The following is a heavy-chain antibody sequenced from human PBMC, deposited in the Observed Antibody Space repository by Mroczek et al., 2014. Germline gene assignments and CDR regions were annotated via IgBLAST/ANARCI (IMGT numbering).Heavy chain of an antibody. V-gene: IGHV4-38-2*02. CDR2: LYHTGIT. CDR3: ARSRWSDGREFEW. J-gene: IGHJ4*02. CDR1: GYSISSGQY. D-gene: IGHD3-3*01. Sequence: QVQLQQWGPGLVKPSETLSLTCTVTGYSISSGQYWGWIRQPPGKGLEWIGSLYHTGITSYKPSLKSRVIISVDTSKNQFSLKMYSVIAADTAMYYCARSRWSDGREFEWWGPGTLVIVSS.